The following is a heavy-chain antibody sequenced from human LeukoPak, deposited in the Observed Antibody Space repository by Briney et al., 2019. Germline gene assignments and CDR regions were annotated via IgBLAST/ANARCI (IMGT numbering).Heavy chain of an antibody. CDR1: GFTFSSYS. Sequence: PGGSLRLSCAASGFTFSSYSMNWVRQAPGKGLAWVSSISSSSSYIYYADSVKGRFTISRDNAKNSLYLQMNSLRAEDTAVYYCARWDYGDSTFDYWGQGTLVTVSS. CDR3: ARWDYGDSTFDY. CDR2: ISSSSSYI. D-gene: IGHD4-17*01. J-gene: IGHJ4*02. V-gene: IGHV3-21*01.